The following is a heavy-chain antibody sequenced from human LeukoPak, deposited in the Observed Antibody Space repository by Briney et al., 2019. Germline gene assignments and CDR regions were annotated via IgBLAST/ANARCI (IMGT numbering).Heavy chain of an antibody. J-gene: IGHJ3*02. CDR2: ISWNSGSI. D-gene: IGHD3-22*01. CDR1: GFTFDDYA. Sequence: SGGSLRLSCAASGFTFDDYAMHWVRQAPGKGLEWVSGISWNSGSIGYADSVKGRFTISRDNAKNSLYLQMNSLRAEDMALYYCAKARISMIGPDAFDIWGQGTMVTVSS. V-gene: IGHV3-9*03. CDR3: AKARISMIGPDAFDI.